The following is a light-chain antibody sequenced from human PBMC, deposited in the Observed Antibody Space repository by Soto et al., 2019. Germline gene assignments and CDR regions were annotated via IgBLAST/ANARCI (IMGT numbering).Light chain of an antibody. Sequence: EIVLTQSPATLSLSPGERATLSCRASQSVSSYLAWYQQKPGQAPRILIYDASNRATGIPARFSGSGSGTDFTLTLSSLEPEDLAVYYCQQRSNWPPITFGGGTKVEIK. CDR2: DAS. J-gene: IGKJ4*01. CDR3: QQRSNWPPIT. V-gene: IGKV3-11*01. CDR1: QSVSSY.